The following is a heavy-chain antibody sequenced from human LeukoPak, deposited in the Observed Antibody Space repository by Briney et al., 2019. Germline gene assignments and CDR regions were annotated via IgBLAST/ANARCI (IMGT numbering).Heavy chain of an antibody. Sequence: GRSLRLSCAASGFTFSSYAMHWVRQAPGKGLEWVAVISYDGSNKYYADSVKGRFTISRDNSKNTLYLQMNSLRAEDTAVYYCARNKGEGEYYYGMDVWGQGTTVTVSS. CDR2: ISYDGSNK. CDR3: ARNKGEGEYYYGMDV. CDR1: GFTFSSYA. J-gene: IGHJ6*02. V-gene: IGHV3-30-3*01. D-gene: IGHD3-16*01.